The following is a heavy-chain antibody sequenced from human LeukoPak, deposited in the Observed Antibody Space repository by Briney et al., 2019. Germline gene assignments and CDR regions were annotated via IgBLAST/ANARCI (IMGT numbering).Heavy chain of an antibody. CDR3: AKAGYSGYEFDY. CDR1: GYSFTTYW. J-gene: IGHJ4*02. CDR2: IYPGDSDT. V-gene: IGHV5-51*01. D-gene: IGHD5-12*01. Sequence: GESLKISCKGSGYSFTTYWIGWVRQIPGKGLEWMGVIYPGDSDTRYSPSFQGQVTISTDRSISTAYLQWSSLKASDTAMYYCAKAGYSGYEFDYWGQGTLVTVSS.